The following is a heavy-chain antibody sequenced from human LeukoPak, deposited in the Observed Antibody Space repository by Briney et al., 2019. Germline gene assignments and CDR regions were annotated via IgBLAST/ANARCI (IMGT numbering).Heavy chain of an antibody. J-gene: IGHJ4*02. Sequence: GGSLRLSCAASGFTFDDYAMHWVRQAPGKGLEWVSGISWNSGSIGYADSVKGRFTISRDNAKNSLYLQMNSLRAEDTALYYCAKDMLVDSGTNLNPWNYFDYWGQGTLVTVSS. CDR2: ISWNSGSI. V-gene: IGHV3-9*01. CDR3: AKDMLVDSGTNLNPWNYFDY. CDR1: GFTFDDYA. D-gene: IGHD1-26*01.